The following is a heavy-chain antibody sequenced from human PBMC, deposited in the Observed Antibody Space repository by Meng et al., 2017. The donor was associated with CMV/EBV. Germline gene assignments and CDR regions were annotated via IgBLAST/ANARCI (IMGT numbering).Heavy chain of an antibody. D-gene: IGHD3-22*01. V-gene: IGHV4-31*02. Sequence: SGGSLSSGGYYWSWVRQHPGKGLEWIGYIYSSGSTYYNPSLKSRVTISVDTSKNQFSLKLSSVTAADTAVYYCARDQRDSSGYYFDYWGQGTLVTVSS. J-gene: IGHJ4*02. CDR1: GGSLSSGGYY. CDR3: ARDQRDSSGYYFDY. CDR2: IYSSGST.